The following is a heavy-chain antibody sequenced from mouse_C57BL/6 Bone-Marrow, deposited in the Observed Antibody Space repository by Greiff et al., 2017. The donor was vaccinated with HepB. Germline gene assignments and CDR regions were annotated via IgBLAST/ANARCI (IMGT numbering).Heavy chain of an antibody. Sequence: VKLQESGPGLVQPSQSLSITCTVSGFSLTSYGVHWVRQSPGKGLEWLGVIWRGGSTDYNAAFMSRLSITKDNSKSQVFFKMNSLQADDTAIYYCAKNYYYGSSHWYFDVWGTGTTVTVSS. V-gene: IGHV2-5*01. CDR2: IWRGGST. J-gene: IGHJ1*03. CDR1: GFSLTSYG. CDR3: AKNYYYGSSHWYFDV. D-gene: IGHD1-1*01.